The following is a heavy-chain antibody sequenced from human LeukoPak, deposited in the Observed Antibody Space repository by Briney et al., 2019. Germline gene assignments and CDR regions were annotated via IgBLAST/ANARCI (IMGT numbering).Heavy chain of an antibody. J-gene: IGHJ4*02. D-gene: IGHD6-13*01. V-gene: IGHV3-7*01. CDR3: ARYRSYSSSWYFDY. CDR2: IKQDGSEK. CDR1: GFTFSSYW. Sequence: GGSLRLSCAASGFTFSSYWMSWVRQAPGKGLEWVANIKQDGSEKYYVDSVKGRFTISRDNAKNSLYLQMNSLRAEDTAVYYCARYRSYSSSWYFDYWGQGTLVTVSS.